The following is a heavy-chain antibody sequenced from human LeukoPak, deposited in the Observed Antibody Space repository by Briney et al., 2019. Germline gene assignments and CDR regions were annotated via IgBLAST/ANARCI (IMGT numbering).Heavy chain of an antibody. CDR3: ARVYYDFWSGNYYYYYYMDV. CDR2: IYYSGST. CDR1: GGSISSYY. J-gene: IGHJ6*03. Sequence: PSETLSLTCTVSGGSISSYYWSWIRQPPGKGLEWIGYIYYSGSTNYNPSLKSRVTISVDTSKNQFSLNLSSVTGADTAVYYCARVYYDFWSGNYYYYYYMDVWGKGTTVTVSS. D-gene: IGHD3-3*01. V-gene: IGHV4-59*01.